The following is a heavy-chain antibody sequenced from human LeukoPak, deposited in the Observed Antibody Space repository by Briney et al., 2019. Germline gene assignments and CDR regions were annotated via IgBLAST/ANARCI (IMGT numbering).Heavy chain of an antibody. Sequence: PGESLKISCKGSGYSFTSYWIGWVRQMPGKGLEWMGIIYPGDSDTRYSPSFQGQVTISADKSISTAYLQWSSLKASDTAMYYCARRMMPEYCSSTSCPGDAFDIWGQGTMVTVSS. J-gene: IGHJ3*02. D-gene: IGHD2-2*01. CDR1: GYSFTSYW. V-gene: IGHV5-51*01. CDR2: IYPGDSDT. CDR3: ARRMMPEYCSSTSCPGDAFDI.